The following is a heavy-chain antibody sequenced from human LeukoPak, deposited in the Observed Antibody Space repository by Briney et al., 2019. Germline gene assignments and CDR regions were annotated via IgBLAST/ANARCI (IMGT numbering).Heavy chain of an antibody. V-gene: IGHV3-23*01. CDR2: ISGSGGST. J-gene: IGHJ4*02. D-gene: IGHD6-13*01. Sequence: GGSLRLSCAASGLTFSSYAMSWVRQAPGKGLEWVSAISGSGGSTYYADSVKGRFIISRDNSKNTLYLQMNSLRAEDTAVYYCAKDLSKAAAGTIDYWGQGTLVTVSS. CDR3: AKDLSKAAAGTIDY. CDR1: GLTFSSYA.